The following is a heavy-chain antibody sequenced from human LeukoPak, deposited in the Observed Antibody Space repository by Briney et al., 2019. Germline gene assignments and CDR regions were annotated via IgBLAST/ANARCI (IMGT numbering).Heavy chain of an antibody. CDR2: ISGSGGST. V-gene: IGHV3-23*01. Sequence: GGSLRLSCAASGFTFSSYAMSWVRQAPGKGLEWVSAISGSGGSTNYADSVKGRSTIFRDNAKNTLYLQMNSLRAEDTAVYYCVRDLGGRSGHWGQGTLVTVSS. J-gene: IGHJ4*02. D-gene: IGHD1-26*01. CDR1: GFTFSSYA. CDR3: VRDLGGRSGH.